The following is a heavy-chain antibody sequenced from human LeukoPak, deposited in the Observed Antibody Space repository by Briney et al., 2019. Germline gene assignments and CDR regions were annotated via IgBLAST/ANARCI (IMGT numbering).Heavy chain of an antibody. CDR2: ISAYNGNT. CDR3: ARVGYYDSSGSFDY. CDR1: GYTFTSYG. D-gene: IGHD3-22*01. V-gene: IGHV1-18*01. J-gene: IGHJ4*02. Sequence: ASVTVSCTASGYTFTSYGISWVRQAPGQGLEWMGWISAYNGNTNYAQKLQGRVTMTTDTSTSTAYMELRSLRSDDTAVYYCARVGYYDSSGSFDYWGQGTLVTVSS.